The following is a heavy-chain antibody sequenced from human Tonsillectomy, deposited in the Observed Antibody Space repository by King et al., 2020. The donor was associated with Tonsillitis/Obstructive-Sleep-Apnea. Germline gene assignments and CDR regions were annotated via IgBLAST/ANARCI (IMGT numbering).Heavy chain of an antibody. J-gene: IGHJ4*02. Sequence: VQLVESGGGLVKPGGSLRLSCAASDFTFSNAWMNWVRQAPGKGLEWVGRIKSKTDAGTTDYAAPVKGRFTISRDDSKNTVYLQMNSLKTEDTAVYYCITEIPYDYVWGSYRFPRGGQGTLVTVSS. CDR3: ITEIPYDYVWGSYRFPR. D-gene: IGHD3-16*02. V-gene: IGHV3-15*07. CDR2: IKSKTDAGTT. CDR1: DFTFSNAW.